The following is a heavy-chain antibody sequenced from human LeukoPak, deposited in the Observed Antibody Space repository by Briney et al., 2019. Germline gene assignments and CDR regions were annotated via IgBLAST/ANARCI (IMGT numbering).Heavy chain of an antibody. Sequence: APVKASSTASGYIFTSSYMHSVRQAPSQGLEWLSVVYPSARASAPATRFRSRINLSYDSSTSTAYRELRSLKSEDTAIYVCVREYRGGYFDFWGQGTLVTVSS. J-gene: IGHJ4*02. CDR1: GYIFTSSY. V-gene: IGHV1-46*03. D-gene: IGHD1-26*01. CDR3: VREYRGGYFDF. CDR2: VYPSARAS.